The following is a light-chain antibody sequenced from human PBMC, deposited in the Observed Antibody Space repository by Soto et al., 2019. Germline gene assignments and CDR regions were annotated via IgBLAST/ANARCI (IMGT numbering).Light chain of an antibody. CDR2: AAS. CDR3: QQNFSSPFT. V-gene: IGKV1-39*01. Sequence: DIQMTQSPSSLSASVGDRVSITCRASQSIRSHLNWYQHKPGKAPKVLIYAASSLQGGVPSRFSGSGSGTDFTLTNKSVQPEDFATYYCQQNFSSPFTFGPGTKVDVK. CDR1: QSIRSH. J-gene: IGKJ3*01.